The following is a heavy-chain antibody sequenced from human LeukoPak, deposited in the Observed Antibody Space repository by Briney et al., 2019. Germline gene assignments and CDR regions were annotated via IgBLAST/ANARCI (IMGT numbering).Heavy chain of an antibody. CDR1: GYTFTGYY. V-gene: IGHV1-2*02. Sequence: ASVKVSCKASGYTFTGYYMHWVRQAPGQGLEWMGWINPISGGTNYAQKFQGRVTMTRDTSISTAYMELSRLRSDDTAVYYCARDLGYCSGGSCYPTAYYFDYWGQGTLVTVSS. CDR2: INPISGGT. J-gene: IGHJ4*02. D-gene: IGHD2-15*01. CDR3: ARDLGYCSGGSCYPTAYYFDY.